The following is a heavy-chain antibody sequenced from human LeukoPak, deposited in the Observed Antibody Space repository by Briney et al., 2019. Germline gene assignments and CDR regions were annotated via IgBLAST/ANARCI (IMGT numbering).Heavy chain of an antibody. D-gene: IGHD4-11*01. V-gene: IGHV4-30-4*08. Sequence: ASETLSLTCTVSGGSISSGDYYWSWIRQPPGKGPAWIGYIYYSGSTYYNPSLKSRVTRSVDTSKNQFCLKLSSVTAADTAVYYCARVGGWITVTTYAFDIWGQGTMVTVSS. CDR1: GGSISSGDYY. CDR2: IYYSGST. J-gene: IGHJ3*02. CDR3: ARVGGWITVTTYAFDI.